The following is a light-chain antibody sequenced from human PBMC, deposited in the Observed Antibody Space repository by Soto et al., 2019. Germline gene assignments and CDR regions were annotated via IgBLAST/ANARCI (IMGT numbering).Light chain of an antibody. CDR3: QSYDTPVYV. Sequence: VLTQPPSVSGAPGQRVTISCTGSSSNIGAGYDVHWYQQLPGAAPKLLIYGNSNRPSGVPDRFSGSRSGTSASLAITGLQPEDEADYYCQSYDTPVYVFGGGTKVTVL. J-gene: IGLJ1*01. V-gene: IGLV1-40*01. CDR2: GNS. CDR1: SSNIGAGYD.